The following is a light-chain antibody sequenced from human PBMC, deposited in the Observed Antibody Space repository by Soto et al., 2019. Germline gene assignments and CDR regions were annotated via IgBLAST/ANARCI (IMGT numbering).Light chain of an antibody. CDR3: QVWDSFSDYVV. CDR2: YDN. Sequence: SYELTQPPSVSVAPGKTARISCGGNNIGSKSVHWYQQKPGQAPVLVIYYDNDRPSGIPERISGSNSGNTATLTISRVKAGDEADYFCQVWDSFSDYVVFGGGTQLTVL. CDR1: NIGSKS. J-gene: IGLJ2*01. V-gene: IGLV3-21*04.